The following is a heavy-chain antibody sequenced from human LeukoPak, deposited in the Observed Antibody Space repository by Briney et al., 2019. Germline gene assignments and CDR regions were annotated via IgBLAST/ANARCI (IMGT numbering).Heavy chain of an antibody. CDR2: ISGSGGST. CDR1: GFTFSSYA. CDR3: ANGRVVPAAMSVGYYFDY. J-gene: IGHJ4*02. D-gene: IGHD2-2*01. Sequence: PGGSLRLSCAASGFTFSSYAMSWVRQAPGKGLEWVSAISGSGGSTYYADSVKGRFTISRDNSKNTLYLQMNSLRAEDTAVYCCANGRVVPAAMSVGYYFDYWGQGTLVTVSS. V-gene: IGHV3-23*01.